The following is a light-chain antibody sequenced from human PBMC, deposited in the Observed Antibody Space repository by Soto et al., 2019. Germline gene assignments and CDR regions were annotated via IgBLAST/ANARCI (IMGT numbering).Light chain of an antibody. Sequence: EVVMTQSPATLSVSPGERATLSCRASQSVSSNLVGYQQKPGQAPSLLIYGASTRAPGIPARFSGSGSGTEFTLTISSLQSEDFAVYYCQHYHNWPPYTFGQGTKLEIK. V-gene: IGKV3-15*01. J-gene: IGKJ2*01. CDR3: QHYHNWPPYT. CDR2: GAS. CDR1: QSVSSN.